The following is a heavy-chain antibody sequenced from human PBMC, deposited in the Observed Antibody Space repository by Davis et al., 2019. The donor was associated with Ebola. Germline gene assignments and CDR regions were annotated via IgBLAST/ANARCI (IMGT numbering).Heavy chain of an antibody. D-gene: IGHD1-1*01. V-gene: IGHV4-34*01. CDR3: ARRAFDNYYFDY. CDR1: GGSFSGYY. J-gene: IGHJ4*02. CDR2: INHSGST. Sequence: MPSETLSLTCAVYGGSFSGYYWSWIRQPPGKGLEWIGEINHSGSTNYNPSLKSRVTISVDTSKNQFSLKLSSVTAADTAVYYCARRAFDNYYFDYWGQGTLVTVSS.